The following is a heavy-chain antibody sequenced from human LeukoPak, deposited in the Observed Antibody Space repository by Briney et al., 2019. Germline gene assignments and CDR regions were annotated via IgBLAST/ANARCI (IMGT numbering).Heavy chain of an antibody. CDR1: GYTFTNYG. V-gene: IGHV1-18*01. CDR2: ISTYNDNT. J-gene: IGHJ6*02. D-gene: IGHD3-10*01. CDR3: ARKRSGFGDRYHFYGLDV. Sequence: GASVKVSCKAYGYTFTNYGINWVRQAPGQGLEWMGWISTYNDNTDYAQKFQGRVTMTTDTSTSTAYMELRSLRPDDTAVYYCARKRSGFGDRYHFYGLDVWGQGTTVTVSS.